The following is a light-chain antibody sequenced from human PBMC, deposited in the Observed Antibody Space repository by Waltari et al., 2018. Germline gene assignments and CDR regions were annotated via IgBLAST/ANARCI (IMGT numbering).Light chain of an antibody. CDR1: SSNVGFYNL. V-gene: IGLV2-23*02. J-gene: IGLJ3*02. Sequence: QSALTQPASVSGSPGQSVTISCTGTSSNVGFYNLVSWYQQHPDKAPKLMIYEVLERPSGSSNRFSGSKSGDTASLTIAGLRAEDEADYYCCSYAGRNVWVFGGVTKLTVL. CDR3: CSYAGRNVWV. CDR2: EVL.